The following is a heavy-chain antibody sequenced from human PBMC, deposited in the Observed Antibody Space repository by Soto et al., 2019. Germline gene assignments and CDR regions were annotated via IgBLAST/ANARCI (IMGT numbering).Heavy chain of an antibody. CDR2: SDPSDSYT. CDR1: GYSFTSYW. D-gene: IGHD3-22*01. J-gene: IGHJ4*02. Sequence: GESLKISCKGSGYSFTSYWISCVRQMPGKGLERMGRSDPSDSYTNYSPSFQGHVTISADKSISTAYLQWSSLKASDTAMYYCARQIYDSDTGPNFQYYFDSWGQGTQVTVSS. V-gene: IGHV5-10-1*01. CDR3: ARQIYDSDTGPNFQYYFDS.